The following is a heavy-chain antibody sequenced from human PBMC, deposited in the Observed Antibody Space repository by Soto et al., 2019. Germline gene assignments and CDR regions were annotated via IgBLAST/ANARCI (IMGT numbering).Heavy chain of an antibody. D-gene: IGHD6-13*01. Sequence: QVQLQESGPGLVKPSETLSLTCSVSGGSIRSYYRTWIRQPPGKGLEWIGHIYYTGSTNYNPSLKSRVTISLDTSKNQFSLKLNSGTAADTAVYYCARLLAAGGPPHFDYWGQGTLVTVSS. J-gene: IGHJ4*02. CDR2: IYYTGST. CDR1: GGSIRSYY. V-gene: IGHV4-59*08. CDR3: ARLLAAGGPPHFDY.